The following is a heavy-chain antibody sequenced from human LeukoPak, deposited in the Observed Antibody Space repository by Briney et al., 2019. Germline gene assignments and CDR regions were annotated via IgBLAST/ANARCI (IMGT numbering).Heavy chain of an antibody. J-gene: IGHJ4*02. CDR2: INTDGSST. V-gene: IGHV3-74*01. CDR3: AKTRKWIDY. CDR1: GFTFSSYW. Sequence: GGSLRLSCAASGFTFSSYWMHWVRQAPGKGLVWVSRINTDGSSTSYADSVKCRFTISRDNAKNTLYLQLSSLKADDTAVYYCAKTRKWIDYWGQGTLVTVSS. D-gene: IGHD2-8*01.